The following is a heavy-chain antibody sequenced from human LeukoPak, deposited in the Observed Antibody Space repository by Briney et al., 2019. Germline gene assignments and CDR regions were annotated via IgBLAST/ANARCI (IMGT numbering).Heavy chain of an antibody. V-gene: IGHV1-2*02. CDR2: INPNSGDT. Sequence: GASVKVSCKASGYTFTDYYMHWVRQAPGQGLEWMGWINPNSGDTKSEQKFQGRVTMTRDTSIDTAYMELSRLRSDDTAVYYCARDGIVVVPAAIPQDYYYGMDVWGQGTTVTVSS. D-gene: IGHD2-2*01. CDR1: GYTFTDYY. CDR3: ARDGIVVVPAAIPQDYYYGMDV. J-gene: IGHJ6*02.